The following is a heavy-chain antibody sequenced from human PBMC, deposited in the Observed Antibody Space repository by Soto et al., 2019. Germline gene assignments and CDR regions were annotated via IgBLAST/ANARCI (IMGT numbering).Heavy chain of an antibody. V-gene: IGHV3-30*18. J-gene: IGHJ4*02. D-gene: IGHD1-26*01. CDR2: ISYDGSNK. Sequence: QVQLVESGGGVVQPGRSLRLSCAASGFTFSSYGMHWVRQAPGKGLEWVAVISYDGSNKYYADSVKGRFTISRDNSKNTLYLQMNSLRAEDTAVYYCAKDRGARRYYFAYWGQGTLVTVSS. CDR3: AKDRGARRYYFAY. CDR1: GFTFSSYG.